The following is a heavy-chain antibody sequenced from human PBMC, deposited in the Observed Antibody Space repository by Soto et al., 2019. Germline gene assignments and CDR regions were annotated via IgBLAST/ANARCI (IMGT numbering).Heavy chain of an antibody. CDR2: IGGSGGST. CDR1: GFTFSSYA. J-gene: IGHJ3*02. CDR3: AKEFYDSSGYYYGGASDI. D-gene: IGHD3-22*01. Sequence: GGSLRLSCAASGFTFSSYAMSWVRQAPGKGLEWVSGIGGSGGSTYYADSVKGRFTISRDNSKNMLYLQMNSLRAEDTAVYYCAKEFYDSSGYYYGGASDIWGQETMVTVSS. V-gene: IGHV3-23*01.